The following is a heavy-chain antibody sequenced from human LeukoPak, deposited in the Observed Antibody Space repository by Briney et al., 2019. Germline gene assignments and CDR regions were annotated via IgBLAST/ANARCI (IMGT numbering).Heavy chain of an antibody. CDR2: ISYDGSNK. CDR1: GFTFSSYA. J-gene: IGHJ6*02. D-gene: IGHD4-23*01. CDR3: ASLTITPDGMDV. V-gene: IGHV3-30*04. Sequence: GRSLRLSCAASGFTFSSYAMHWFRQAPGKGLEWVAVISYDGSNKYYADSVKGRFTISRDNSKNTLYLQMNSLRAEDTAVYYCASLTITPDGMDVWGQGTTVNVSS.